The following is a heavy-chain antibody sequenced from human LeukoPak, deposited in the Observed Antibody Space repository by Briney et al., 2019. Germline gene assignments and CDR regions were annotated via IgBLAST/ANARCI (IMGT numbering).Heavy chain of an antibody. Sequence: SETLSLTCTVSGGSITSYYWSWSWIRQPPGKGLEWIAYIYYSGSTNYNPSLKSRVTMSVDTSKNQFSLKLSSVTAADTAVYYCARVGIVVVPAASAFDIWGQGTMVTVSS. J-gene: IGHJ3*02. CDR2: IYYSGST. CDR1: GGSITSYY. V-gene: IGHV4-59*12. D-gene: IGHD2-2*01. CDR3: ARVGIVVVPAASAFDI.